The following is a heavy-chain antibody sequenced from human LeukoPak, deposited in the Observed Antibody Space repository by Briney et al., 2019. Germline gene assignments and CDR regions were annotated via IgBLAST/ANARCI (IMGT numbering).Heavy chain of an antibody. CDR2: ISYDGSNK. V-gene: IGHV3-30-3*01. CDR1: GFTFSSYA. CDR3: ARDRDSSSTLDY. J-gene: IGHJ4*02. Sequence: TGGSLRLSCAASGFTFSSYAMHWVRQAPGKGLEWVAVISYDGSNKYYADSVKGRFTISRDNSKNTLYLQMNSLRAEDTAVYYCARDRDSSSTLDYWGQGTLVTVSS. D-gene: IGHD6-13*01.